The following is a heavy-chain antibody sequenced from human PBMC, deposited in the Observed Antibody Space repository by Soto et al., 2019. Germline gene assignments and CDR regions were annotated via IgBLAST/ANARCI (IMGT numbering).Heavy chain of an antibody. CDR3: SNSGERNTMVRGVSNWYDP. D-gene: IGHD3-10*01. Sequence: HPAGSLRLSSAASGFTFSSYAMSWVRQAPGKGLEWVSAISGSGASTYYADSVKGRFTISRDNSKNTLYLQMNRLRAEDTAVYYCSNSGERNTMVRGVSNWYDPWGQGTLVTVFS. CDR2: ISGSGAST. J-gene: IGHJ5*02. V-gene: IGHV3-23*01. CDR1: GFTFSSYA.